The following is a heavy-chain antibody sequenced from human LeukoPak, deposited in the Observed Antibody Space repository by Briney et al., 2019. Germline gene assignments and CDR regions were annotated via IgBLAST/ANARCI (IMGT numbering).Heavy chain of an antibody. Sequence: GESLKISCATSGYNFPRHWIGWVRQMPGKGLEYVGVIFPDDSDTRYSPSSEGHVTISADTSINTAYLQWRSLQASDTAMYYCARHHATTVVTHDAFDIWGQGTMVTVSS. V-gene: IGHV5-51*01. CDR3: ARHHATTVVTHDAFDI. D-gene: IGHD4-23*01. J-gene: IGHJ3*02. CDR1: GYNFPRHW. CDR2: IFPDDSDT.